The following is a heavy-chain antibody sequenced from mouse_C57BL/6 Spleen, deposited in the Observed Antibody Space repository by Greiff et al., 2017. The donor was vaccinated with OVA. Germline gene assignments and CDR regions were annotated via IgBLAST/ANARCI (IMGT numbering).Heavy chain of an antibody. CDR3: AKTLLYGSSRYYAMDY. Sequence: VMLVESGPGLVQPSQSLSITCTVSGFSLTSYGVHWVRQPPGKGLEWLGVIWSGGSTDYNAAFISRLSISKDNSKSQVFFKMNSLQADDTAIYYCAKTLLYGSSRYYAMDYWGQETSVTVSS. CDR1: GFSLTSYG. CDR2: IWSGGST. J-gene: IGHJ4*01. V-gene: IGHV2-4*01. D-gene: IGHD1-1*01.